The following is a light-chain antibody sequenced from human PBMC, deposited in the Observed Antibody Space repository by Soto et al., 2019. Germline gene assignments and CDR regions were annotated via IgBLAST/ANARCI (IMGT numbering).Light chain of an antibody. CDR3: QQHGSSLTWT. CDR1: QSVSSTY. CDR2: GAS. J-gene: IGKJ1*01. V-gene: IGKV3-20*01. Sequence: EIVLTQSPGTLSLSPGERVTLSCRASQSVSSTYLAWYQHKPGQAPRLLIYGASSRATGIPDRFSGSGSGTDFTLTISRLEPEDFAVYYCQQHGSSLTWTFGQGTKVEIK.